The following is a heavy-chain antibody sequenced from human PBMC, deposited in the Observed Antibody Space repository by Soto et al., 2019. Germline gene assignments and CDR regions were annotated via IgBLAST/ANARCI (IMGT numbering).Heavy chain of an antibody. Sequence: PSETLSLTCTVSGGSISSYYWSWIRQPPGKGLEWIGYIYYSGSTNYNPSLKSRVTISVDTSKNQFSLKLSSVTAADTAVYYCARVARGHYGANQGGWFDPWGQGXLVTVSS. D-gene: IGHD4-17*01. CDR3: ARVARGHYGANQGGWFDP. J-gene: IGHJ5*02. CDR2: IYYSGST. V-gene: IGHV4-59*01. CDR1: GGSISSYY.